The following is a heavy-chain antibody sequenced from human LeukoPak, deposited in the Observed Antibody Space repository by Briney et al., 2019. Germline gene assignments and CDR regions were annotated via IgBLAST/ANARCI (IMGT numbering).Heavy chain of an antibody. Sequence: GGSLRLSCEASGFTFSSYSMNWVRQAPGKGLEWVSSISSSSSYIFYADTVKGRFTISRDNSKNSLYLQMNRLRAEDTAVYYCAREALLWFGRSVPPPTGCTSFMDVWGKGTTVTVSS. J-gene: IGHJ6*03. V-gene: IGHV3-21*01. D-gene: IGHD3-10*01. CDR3: AREALLWFGRSVPPPTGCTSFMDV. CDR2: ISSSSSYI. CDR1: GFTFSSYS.